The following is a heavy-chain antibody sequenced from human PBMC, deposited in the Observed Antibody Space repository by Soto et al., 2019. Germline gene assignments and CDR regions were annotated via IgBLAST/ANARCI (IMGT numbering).Heavy chain of an antibody. D-gene: IGHD2-15*01. CDR1: GLTFVSSD. V-gene: IGHV1-58*02. Sequence: SVKVSCKDSGLTFVSSDIQWVRQARGQRLEWIGWIVVQGRVTISRDMSTSTASMDLSILSSEDTAVYYCARQSIDYSGSFDFWGQGTLVTVSS. CDR2: IVV. CDR3: ARQSIDYSGSFDF. J-gene: IGHJ4*02.